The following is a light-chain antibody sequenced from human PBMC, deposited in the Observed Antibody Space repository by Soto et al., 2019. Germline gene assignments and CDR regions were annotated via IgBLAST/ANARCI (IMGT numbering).Light chain of an antibody. CDR3: QHYGSPRT. CDR1: ENVASNY. V-gene: IGKV3-20*01. CDR2: SAS. Sequence: ESVLTQSPGTLSLSPGARATLSCRASENVASNYLARYQQKPGQAPRIIIFSASSRATGIPDRFSDSGSGTEFTLTISRLEPEEFAVYYCQHYGSPRTFGQGPNV. J-gene: IGKJ1*01.